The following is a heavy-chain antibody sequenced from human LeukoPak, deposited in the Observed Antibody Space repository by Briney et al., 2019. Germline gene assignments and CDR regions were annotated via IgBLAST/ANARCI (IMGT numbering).Heavy chain of an antibody. CDR2: INPNGGGT. Sequence: ASVKVSCKASGYTFTTYYIHWVRQAPGQRLEWMGWINPNGGGTKYAQDFQGRATMTIDTSNNTSYMQLNSLTSDDTAVYYCARDLRQQLILGWLDPWGQGTLVTVSS. V-gene: IGHV1-2*02. CDR1: GYTFTTYY. D-gene: IGHD6-13*01. J-gene: IGHJ5*02. CDR3: ARDLRQQLILGWLDP.